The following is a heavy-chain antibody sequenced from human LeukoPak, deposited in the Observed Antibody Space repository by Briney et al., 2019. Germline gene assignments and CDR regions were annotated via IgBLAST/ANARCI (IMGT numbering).Heavy chain of an antibody. D-gene: IGHD2-15*01. CDR3: APRVVGSAPFDY. J-gene: IGHJ4*02. V-gene: IGHV3-30*04. CDR2: ISYDGSNK. Sequence: PGGSLRLSCAASGFTFSSYAMSWVRQASGKGLEWEAVISYDGSNKYYADSVKGRFTISRDNSKNTLYLQMNNLRAEDTAVYYSAPRVVGSAPFDYWGQGTLVTVSS. CDR1: GFTFSSYA.